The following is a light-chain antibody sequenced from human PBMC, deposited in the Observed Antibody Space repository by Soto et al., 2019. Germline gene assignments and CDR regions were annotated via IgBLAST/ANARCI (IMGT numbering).Light chain of an antibody. J-gene: IGKJ1*01. CDR3: QKYSNAPRT. V-gene: IGKV1-27*01. CDR1: QGISNY. Sequence: DIQMTQSPSSLSASVGDTVTITCRASQGISNYLAWYQQKPGQVPNLLIYAASTLQSGVPARFSGSGSVTDFTLTISSLRPDDVATYYCQKYSNAPRTFGQGTKVEI. CDR2: AAS.